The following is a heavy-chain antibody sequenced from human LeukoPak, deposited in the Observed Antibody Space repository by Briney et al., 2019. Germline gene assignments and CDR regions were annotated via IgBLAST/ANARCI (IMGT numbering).Heavy chain of an antibody. CDR3: ARVVFGELSPYFDY. CDR1: GYTFISSD. Sequence: ASVKVSCKASGYTFISSDISWVRQAPGQGLEWMGWISEYNGKRNYEEKLQGRVTMTADTSASTAYMELRSLRSEDTAVYYCARVVFGELSPYFDYWGQGTLVTVSS. CDR2: ISEYNGKR. V-gene: IGHV1-18*01. J-gene: IGHJ4*02. D-gene: IGHD3-10*01.